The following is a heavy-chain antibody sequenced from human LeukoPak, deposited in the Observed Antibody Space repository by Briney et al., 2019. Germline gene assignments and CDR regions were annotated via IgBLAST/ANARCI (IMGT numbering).Heavy chain of an antibody. CDR3: ARDYGGNSGWFDP. D-gene: IGHD4-23*01. CDR1: GYTFTSYD. CDR2: MNPNSGDT. V-gene: IGHV1-8*01. Sequence: ASVKVSCKASGYTFTSYDLNWVRQATGQGLEWPGWMNPNSGDTGYEQKFQGRVSMTRNTSISTAYMELSSLRSDDTAVYFCARDYGGNSGWFDPWGQGTLVTVSS. J-gene: IGHJ5*02.